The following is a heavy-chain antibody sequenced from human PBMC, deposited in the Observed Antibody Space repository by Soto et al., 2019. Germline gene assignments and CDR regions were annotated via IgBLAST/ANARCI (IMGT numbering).Heavy chain of an antibody. CDR2: IYYSGST. CDR3: ARVATPRPYYYMDV. J-gene: IGHJ6*03. CDR1: GGSISSYY. D-gene: IGHD5-12*01. Sequence: SETLSLTCTVSGGSISSYYWSWIRQPPGKGLEWIRYIYYSGSTNYNPSLKSRVTISVDTSKNQFSLKLSSVTAADTAVYYCARVATPRPYYYMDVWGKGTTVTVSS. V-gene: IGHV4-59*01.